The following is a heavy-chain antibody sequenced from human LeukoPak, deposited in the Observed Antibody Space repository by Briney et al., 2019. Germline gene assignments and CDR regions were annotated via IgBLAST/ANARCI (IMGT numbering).Heavy chain of an antibody. Sequence: GESLKISCKGSGYSFTNYWIAWVRQMPGKGLEWMGIIYPGGSDTRYSPSFQGQVTISADKSISTAYLQWSSLKASDTAMYYCARLQYYYYYGMDVWGQGTTVTVSS. CDR3: ARLQYYYYYGMDV. J-gene: IGHJ6*02. CDR2: IYPGGSDT. CDR1: GYSFTNYW. V-gene: IGHV5-51*01.